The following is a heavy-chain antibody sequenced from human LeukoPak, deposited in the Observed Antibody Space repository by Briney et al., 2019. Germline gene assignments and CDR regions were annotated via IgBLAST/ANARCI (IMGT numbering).Heavy chain of an antibody. CDR3: AAGPNYYDSSGYYYAFDI. CDR1: GFAFTSSA. CDR2: IVVGSGNT. D-gene: IGHD3-22*01. J-gene: IGHJ3*02. Sequence: SVKVSCKASGFAFTSSAMQWVRQARGQRLEWIGWIVVGSGNTNYAQKFQERVTITRDMSTSTAYMELSSLRSEDTAVYYCAAGPNYYDSSGYYYAFDIWGQGTMVTVSS. V-gene: IGHV1-58*02.